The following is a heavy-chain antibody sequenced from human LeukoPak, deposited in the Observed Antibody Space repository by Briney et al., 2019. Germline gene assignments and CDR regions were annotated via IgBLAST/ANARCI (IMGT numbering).Heavy chain of an antibody. V-gene: IGHV4-59*12. CDR2: IYYSGST. CDR3: ARDWGYCSSTSCYGPPWFDP. CDR1: GGSISSYY. Sequence: SETLSLTCTVSGGSISSYYWSWIRQPPGKGLEWIGYIYYSGSTNYNPSLKSRVTISVDTSKNQFSLKLSSVTAADTAVYYCARDWGYCSSTSCYGPPWFDPWGQGTLVTVSS. D-gene: IGHD2-2*01. J-gene: IGHJ5*02.